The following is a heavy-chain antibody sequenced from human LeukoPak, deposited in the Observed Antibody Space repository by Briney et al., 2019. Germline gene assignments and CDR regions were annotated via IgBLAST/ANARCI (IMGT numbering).Heavy chain of an antibody. CDR1: GITLSNYG. CDR3: ARDYNDYYYYYMDV. D-gene: IGHD3-10*01. Sequence: GGSLRLSCAVSGITLSNYGMSWVRQAPGKGLEWVAGIGDSGGRTNYADSVKGRFTISRDNPKNSLYLQMNSLRAEDTAVYYCARDYNDYYYYYMDVWGKGTTVTVSS. J-gene: IGHJ6*03. V-gene: IGHV3-23*01. CDR2: IGDSGGRT.